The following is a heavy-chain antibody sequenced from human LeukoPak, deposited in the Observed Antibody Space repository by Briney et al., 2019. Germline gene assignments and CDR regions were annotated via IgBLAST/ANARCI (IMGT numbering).Heavy chain of an antibody. D-gene: IGHD1-26*01. Sequence: ASVKVSCKASGYTFTGYYMHWVRQAPGQGLEWMGWINPNSGGTNYAQKFQGWVTMTRDTSISTAYMELSRLRSDDTAVYYCARGAGVTNHYYYYYGMDVWGKGTTVTVSS. CDR3: ARGAGVTNHYYYYYGMDV. CDR2: INPNSGGT. V-gene: IGHV1-2*04. J-gene: IGHJ6*04. CDR1: GYTFTGYY.